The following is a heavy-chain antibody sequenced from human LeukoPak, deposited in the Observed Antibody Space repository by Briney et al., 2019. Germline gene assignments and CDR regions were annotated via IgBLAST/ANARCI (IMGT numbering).Heavy chain of an antibody. J-gene: IGHJ4*02. CDR1: GDSVSRGSYY. CDR3: ARSSSSWYFF. CDR2: IYYSGST. Sequence: SETLSLTCTVSGDSVSRGSYYWSWLRQPPGTGLEWIGFIYYSGSTNYNPSLKSRVTISVDTSKNQFSLKLSAVTAADTAVYYCARSSSSWYFFWGRGTQVTVSS. D-gene: IGHD6-13*01. V-gene: IGHV4-61*01.